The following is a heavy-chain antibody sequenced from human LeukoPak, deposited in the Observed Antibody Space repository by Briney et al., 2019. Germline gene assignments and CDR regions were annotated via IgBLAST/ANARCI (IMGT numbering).Heavy chain of an antibody. CDR2: ISAYNGNT. J-gene: IGHJ4*02. D-gene: IGHD1-26*01. V-gene: IGHV1-18*01. CDR1: GYTFTSYG. Sequence: ASVKVSCKASGYTFTSYGISWVRQAPGQGLEWMGWISAYNGNTNYAQKLQGRVTMTTDTSTSTAYMELRSLRSDDTAVYYCARFKFSSVGATRSYDYWGQGTLVTVSS. CDR3: ARFKFSSVGATRSYDY.